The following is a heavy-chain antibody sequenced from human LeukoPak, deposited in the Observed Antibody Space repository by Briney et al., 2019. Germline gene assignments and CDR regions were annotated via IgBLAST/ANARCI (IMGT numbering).Heavy chain of an antibody. CDR2: IYYSGHT. CDR1: GDSISSGGYY. V-gene: IGHV4-31*03. D-gene: IGHD3-3*01. J-gene: IGHJ5*02. CDR3: ARVQARTSIHGVVNRWGNWIDL. Sequence: SETLSLTCTVSGDSISSGGYYWSWIRQHPGEGLEWIGYIYYSGHTYYNPSPKSRVALTAGTTKNQFFLNLTSVPIADTAVDYCARVQARTSIHGVVNRWGNWIDLWGQGTLVTVSS.